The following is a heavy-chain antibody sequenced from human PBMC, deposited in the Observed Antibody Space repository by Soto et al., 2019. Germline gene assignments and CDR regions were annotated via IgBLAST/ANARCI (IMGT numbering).Heavy chain of an antibody. V-gene: IGHV1-18*01. D-gene: IGHD4-17*01. Sequence: GGSVKVSCKASGYTFTSYGISWVRQSPVQGLEWMGWISAYNGNTNYAQKLQGRVTMTTDTSTSTAYMELRSLRSDDTAVYYCARGGFLYGDYVFWGQGPMVNVSS. CDR2: ISAYNGNT. CDR1: GYTFTSYG. CDR3: ARGGFLYGDYVF. J-gene: IGHJ3*01.